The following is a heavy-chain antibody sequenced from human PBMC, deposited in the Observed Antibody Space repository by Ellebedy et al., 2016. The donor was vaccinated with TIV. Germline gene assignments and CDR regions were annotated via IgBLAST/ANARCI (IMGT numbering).Heavy chain of an antibody. CDR2: IYYGGST. CDR3: ARVSVGQQLED. Sequence: SETLSLTCTVSGGSISSYYWSWIRQPPGKGLEWIGYIYYGGSTNYNPSLKSRVTISVDTSKNQFSLKLSSVTAADTAVYYCARVSVGQQLEDWGHGTLVTVSS. J-gene: IGHJ4*01. CDR1: GGSISSYY. V-gene: IGHV4-59*01. D-gene: IGHD6-13*01.